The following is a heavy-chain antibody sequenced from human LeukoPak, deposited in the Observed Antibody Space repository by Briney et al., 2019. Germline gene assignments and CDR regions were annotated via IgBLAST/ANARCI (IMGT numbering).Heavy chain of an antibody. J-gene: IGHJ4*02. Sequence: GGSLRLSCAASGFTVSNYYMSWVRQAPGKGLEWVSVIFSSGTTHYADSVKGRFTTSRDISKNTLYLQMNSLRDEDAAVYYCARALPVSGGSCYDYWGQGTLVTVSS. CDR1: GFTVSNYY. CDR2: IFSSGTT. CDR3: ARALPVSGGSCYDY. D-gene: IGHD2-15*01. V-gene: IGHV3-53*01.